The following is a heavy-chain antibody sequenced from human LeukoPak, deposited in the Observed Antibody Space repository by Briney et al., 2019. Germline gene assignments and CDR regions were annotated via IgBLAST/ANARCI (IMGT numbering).Heavy chain of an antibody. Sequence: PGGSLRLSCAVSGFTFSDYTMNWVRQAPGKGLEWVSYISKSSSTMYYADSVKGRFTISRDNAENSLYLQMNSLRDEDTAVYYCAKGDYSFDYWGQGTLVTVSS. J-gene: IGHJ4*02. CDR2: ISKSSSTM. CDR3: AKGDYSFDY. CDR1: GFTFSDYT. V-gene: IGHV3-48*02.